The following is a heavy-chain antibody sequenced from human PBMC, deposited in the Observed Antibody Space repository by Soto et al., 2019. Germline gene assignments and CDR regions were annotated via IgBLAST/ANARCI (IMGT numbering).Heavy chain of an antibody. D-gene: IGHD7-27*01. CDR2: IVATDGDSEGVP. CDR3: VKRGRNWGAFDF. V-gene: IGHV3-23*01. J-gene: IGHJ3*01. CDR1: GFILNNYA. Sequence: VQLLESGGDLVQPGGSLRLSCVASGFILNNYAMSWVRQAPGKGLEWVTTIVATDGDSEGVPWYEDSVKRRITISRDSSANTLFLYMDNVRAEDSALYYCVKRGRNWGAFDFWGQGTTVVVSS.